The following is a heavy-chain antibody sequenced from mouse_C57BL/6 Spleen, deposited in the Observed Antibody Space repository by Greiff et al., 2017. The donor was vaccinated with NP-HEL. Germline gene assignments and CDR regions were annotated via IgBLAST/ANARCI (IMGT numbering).Heavy chain of an antibody. J-gene: IGHJ3*01. Sequence: VQLQESGAELVRPGTSVKMSCKASGYTFTNYWIGWAKQRPGHGLEWIGDIYPGGGYTNYNDKFKGKATLTADKSSSTAYMQFSSLTSEDSAIYYCASGLYDGYYWFAYWGQGTLVTVSA. V-gene: IGHV1-63*01. CDR3: ASGLYDGYYWFAY. CDR1: GYTFTNYW. CDR2: IYPGGGYT. D-gene: IGHD2-3*01.